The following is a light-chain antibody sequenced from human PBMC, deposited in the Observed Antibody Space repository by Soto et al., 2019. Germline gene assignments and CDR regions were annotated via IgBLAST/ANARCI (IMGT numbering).Light chain of an antibody. J-gene: IGKJ4*01. CDR2: DAS. V-gene: IGKV3-11*01. CDR1: QRVGSH. Sequence: EIVLTQFPATLSLSPGERATLSCRASQRVGSHLVWYQQKPGQAPRLLMLDASTRATGITARFSGSGSGTYYTLTISILEPADFAVYYCQQRSTWPLTFGGGTKVEFK. CDR3: QQRSTWPLT.